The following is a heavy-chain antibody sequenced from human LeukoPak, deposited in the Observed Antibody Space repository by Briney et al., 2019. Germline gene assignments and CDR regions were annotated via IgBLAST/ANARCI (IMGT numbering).Heavy chain of an antibody. CDR1: GFTVSSNY. J-gene: IGHJ1*01. V-gene: IGHV3-53*01. CDR2: IYSGGST. D-gene: IGHD5-24*01. CDR3: ARARRDGYNSVGFQH. Sequence: GGSLRLFCAASGFTVSSNYMSWVRQAPGKGLEWVSVIYSGGSTYYADSVKGRFTISRDNSKNTLYLQMNSLRAEDTAVYYCARARRDGYNSVGFQHWGQGTLVTVSS.